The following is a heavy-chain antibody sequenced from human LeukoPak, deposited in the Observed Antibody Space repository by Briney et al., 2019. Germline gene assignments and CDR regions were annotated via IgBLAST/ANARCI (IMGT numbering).Heavy chain of an antibody. Sequence: PGGSLRLSCAASGFTFGSYSMNWVRQAPGKGLEWVSSISTSSSYIYYADSVKGRFTISRDNAKNSLYLQMNSLRAEDTAVYYCARDLAGATVAGRWFDYWGQGTLVTVSS. J-gene: IGHJ4*02. CDR3: ARDLAGATVAGRWFDY. V-gene: IGHV3-21*01. D-gene: IGHD6-19*01. CDR2: ISTSSSYI. CDR1: GFTFGSYS.